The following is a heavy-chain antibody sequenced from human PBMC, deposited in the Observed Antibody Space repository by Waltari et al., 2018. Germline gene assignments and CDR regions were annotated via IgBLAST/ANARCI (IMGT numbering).Heavy chain of an antibody. CDR2: INGYGDKT. D-gene: IGHD3-22*01. V-gene: IGHV3-23*01. J-gene: IGHJ5*02. CDR3: AKAHFYDTSGYIEH. Sequence: EVQVLESGGGLVQPGGGLRLTCAAPGFMFTICAINWVRQAPGKGLEWVSGINGYGDKTYYADSVKGRFTLSRDNSRNTLSLQMNSLRAEDTAVYYCAKAHFYDTSGYIEHWGQGTLVTVSS. CDR1: GFMFTICA.